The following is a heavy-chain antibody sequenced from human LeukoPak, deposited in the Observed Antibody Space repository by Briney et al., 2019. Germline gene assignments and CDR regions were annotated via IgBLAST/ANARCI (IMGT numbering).Heavy chain of an antibody. V-gene: IGHV4-34*01. Sequence: PSETLSLTCAVYGGSFGGYYWSWIRQPPGKGLEWIGEINHSGSTNYNPSLKSRVTISVDTSKNQFSLKLSSVTAADTAVYYCARGSLYYYGSGSYYISWGQGTLVTVSS. CDR1: GGSFGGYY. CDR3: ARGSLYYYGSGSYYIS. J-gene: IGHJ4*02. D-gene: IGHD3-10*01. CDR2: INHSGST.